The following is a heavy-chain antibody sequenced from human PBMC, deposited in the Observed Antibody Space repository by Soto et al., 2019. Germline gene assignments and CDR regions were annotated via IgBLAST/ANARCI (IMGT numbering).Heavy chain of an antibody. J-gene: IGHJ4*02. D-gene: IGHD3-22*01. Sequence: LXLFCSASVFTFSSYEMHWVRQGPGKGLEWVSAIGTAGDTNYAGSVKGRFTISRENAKNSLYLQMNSLRAGDTAIYFCARAIGPTLFDYWGQGTLVTVSS. CDR1: VFTFSSYE. CDR2: IGTAGDT. V-gene: IGHV3-13*04. CDR3: ARAIGPTLFDY.